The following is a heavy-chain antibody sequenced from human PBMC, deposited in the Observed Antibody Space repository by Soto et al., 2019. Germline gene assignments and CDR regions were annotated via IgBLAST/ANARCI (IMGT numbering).Heavy chain of an antibody. J-gene: IGHJ5*02. CDR3: HPLTVVVAANWFDP. CDR2: ISGSGGST. D-gene: IGHD2-15*01. V-gene: IGHV3-23*01. CDR1: GFTFSSYA. Sequence: EVQLLESGGGLVQPGGSLRLSCAASGFTFSSYAMSWVRQAPGKGLEWVSAISGSGGSTYYADSVKGRFTISRDNSKNTLYLQMNSLRAEDTAVDYCHPLTVVVAANWFDPWGQGTLVTVSS.